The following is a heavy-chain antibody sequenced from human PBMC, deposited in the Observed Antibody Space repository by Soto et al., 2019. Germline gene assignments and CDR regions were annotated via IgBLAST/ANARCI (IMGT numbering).Heavy chain of an antibody. J-gene: IGHJ6*03. CDR1: GGSISSYY. Sequence: PSETLSLTCTVFGGSISSYYWSWIRQPPGKGLEWIGYIYYSGSTNYNPSLKSRVTISVDTSKNQFSLKLSSVTAADTAVYYCASFIVATSDDYYYYYMAVWGKGTTVPVSS. CDR3: ASFIVATSDDYYYYYMAV. V-gene: IGHV4-59*08. CDR2: IYYSGST. D-gene: IGHD5-12*01.